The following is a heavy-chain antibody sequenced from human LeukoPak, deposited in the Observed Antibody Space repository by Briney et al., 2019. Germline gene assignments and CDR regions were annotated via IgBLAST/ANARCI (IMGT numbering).Heavy chain of an antibody. D-gene: IGHD2-21*01. CDR2: ISSSGGET. J-gene: IGHJ2*01. CDR1: GFIFSSYS. Sequence: GGSLRLSCAASGFIFSSYSMNWVRQAPGTGLQWVSSISSSGGETFYADSVKGRFTVSRDNSKNTLYLQMNSLRAEDTAVYYCTKIGVIANWYYDIWGRGTLVTVSS. CDR3: TKIGVIANWYYDI. V-gene: IGHV3-23*01.